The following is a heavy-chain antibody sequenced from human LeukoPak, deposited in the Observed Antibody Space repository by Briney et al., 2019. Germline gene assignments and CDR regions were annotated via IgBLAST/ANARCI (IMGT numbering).Heavy chain of an antibody. D-gene: IGHD3-3*01. Sequence: SETLSLTCAVYGGSFNTYYWSWIRQPPGKGLEWIGEINHSGSTNYNPSLKSRFTISVDTSKNQFSLKLSSVTAADTAVYYCARTSQYYDFWSGTNDAFDIWGQGTMVTVSS. CDR2: INHSGST. CDR3: ARTSQYYDFWSGTNDAFDI. CDR1: GGSFNTYY. V-gene: IGHV4-34*01. J-gene: IGHJ3*02.